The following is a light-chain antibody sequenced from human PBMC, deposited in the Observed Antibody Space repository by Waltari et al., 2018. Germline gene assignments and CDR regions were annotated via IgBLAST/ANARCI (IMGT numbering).Light chain of an antibody. Sequence: EIVLTQSPATLSLSPGERATLSCRASQTVNTYLAWYQQKPGQAPRLLCYEASERATGIPARFSGSGSGTDFTLTISSLETEDFAVYYCHQRLNWPLTFGGGTKVEI. J-gene: IGKJ4*01. CDR2: EAS. CDR1: QTVNTY. V-gene: IGKV3-11*01. CDR3: HQRLNWPLT.